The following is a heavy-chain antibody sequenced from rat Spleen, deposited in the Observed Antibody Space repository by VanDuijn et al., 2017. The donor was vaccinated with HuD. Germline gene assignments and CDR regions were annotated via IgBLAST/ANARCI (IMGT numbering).Heavy chain of an antibody. V-gene: IGHV2S12*01. CDR1: GFSLTTNG. CDR2: ISSGGDT. D-gene: IGHD1-4*01. CDR3: IRESLPGYNSHWFVY. J-gene: IGHJ3*01. Sequence: QVHLKESGPGLVQSSQTLSLTCTVSGFSLTTNGVSWVRQPPGEGLEWIAAISSGGDTYYNSALRSRLSISRDTSKSQVFLKMNRLQTEDTATYFCIRESLPGYNSHWFVYWGQGTLVTVSS.